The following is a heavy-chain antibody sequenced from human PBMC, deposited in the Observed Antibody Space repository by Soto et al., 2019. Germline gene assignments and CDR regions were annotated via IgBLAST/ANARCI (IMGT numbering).Heavy chain of an antibody. D-gene: IGHD6-13*01. Sequence: QVQLVESGGGVVQPGRSLRLSCAASGFTFSSYAMHWVRQAPGKGLEWVAVISYDGSNKYYADSVKGRFTISRDNXTNTLYLQMNSLRAEDTAVYYCAREDSSSWSPSFDYWGQGTLVTVSS. CDR2: ISYDGSNK. CDR1: GFTFSSYA. J-gene: IGHJ4*02. V-gene: IGHV3-30-3*01. CDR3: AREDSSSWSPSFDY.